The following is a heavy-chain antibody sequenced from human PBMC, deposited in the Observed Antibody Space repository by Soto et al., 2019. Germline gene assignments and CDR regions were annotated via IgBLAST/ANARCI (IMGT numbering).Heavy chain of an antibody. CDR1: GGSISHYH. J-gene: IGHJ5*02. Sequence: QLQLQESGPGLVKPLETLSLTCTVSGGSISHYHWNWIRQAPGKGMEWIGYIFYNGSTHYNPSLTSRVTISVDMSKNRVSLTLTSVTAADTAVYYCARSFYPWGQGTLVTVSS. CDR3: ARSFYP. CDR2: IFYNGST. V-gene: IGHV4-59*01.